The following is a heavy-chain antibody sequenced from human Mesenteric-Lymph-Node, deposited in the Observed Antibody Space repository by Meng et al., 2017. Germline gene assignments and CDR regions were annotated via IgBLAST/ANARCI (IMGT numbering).Heavy chain of an antibody. J-gene: IGHJ5*02. CDR1: GYNFTGYY. D-gene: IGHD2-2*01. V-gene: IGHV1-18*04. CDR2: ISAYNGNT. CDR3: ARDYEYCSSTSCYESNWFDP. Sequence: QVPLVQAGAEVRKPGASVTVSCKASGYNFTGYYIHWVRQAPGHGLEWMGWISAYNGNTNYAQKLQGRVTMTTDTSTSTAYMELRSLRSDDTAVYYCARDYEYCSSTSCYESNWFDPWGQGTLVTVSS.